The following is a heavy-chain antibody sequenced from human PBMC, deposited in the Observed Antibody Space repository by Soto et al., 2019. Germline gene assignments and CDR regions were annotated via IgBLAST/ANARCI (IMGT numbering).Heavy chain of an antibody. CDR1: GFTFSSYS. D-gene: IGHD2-21*01. CDR3: ANVPIWCGGSSCYTEGFDS. V-gene: IGHV3-23*01. Sequence: GGSLRLSCAASGFTFSSYSMNWVRQAPGKGLEWVSSISAGGDTYYADSVKGRFTVSRANSKNTLYLQMNSLRAKDTAIYYCANVPIWCGGSSCYTEGFDSWGQGTLVTVSS. J-gene: IGHJ4*02. CDR2: ISAGGDT.